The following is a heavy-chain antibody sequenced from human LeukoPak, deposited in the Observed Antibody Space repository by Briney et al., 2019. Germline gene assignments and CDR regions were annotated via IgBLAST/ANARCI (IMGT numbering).Heavy chain of an antibody. V-gene: IGHV3-15*01. D-gene: IGHD4-17*01. CDR2: IKSKTDGGTT. CDR1: GFTFSNAW. J-gene: IGHJ6*03. Sequence: GGSLRLSCAASGFTFSNAWMSWVRQAPGKGLEWVGRIKSKTDGGTTDYAAPVKGRFTISRDDSKNTLYLQMNSLKTEDTAVYYCTTRLLTTVTTYYYMDVWGKGTTVTISS. CDR3: TTRLLTTVTTYYYMDV.